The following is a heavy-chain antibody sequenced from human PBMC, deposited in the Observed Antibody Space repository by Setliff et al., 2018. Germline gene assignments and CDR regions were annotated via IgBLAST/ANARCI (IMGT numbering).Heavy chain of an antibody. D-gene: IGHD3-9*01. CDR2: SNHSGNT. CDR3: AKERYFDWFFEN. CDR1: GESFSNNY. Sequence: PSETLSLTCSVYGESFSNNYWSWIRQPPGKGLEWIGESNHSGNTTNHPSLKSRLTTSVDTSKNQFSLKLTSVTAADTAVYYCAKERYFDWFFENWGQGTLVTVSS. J-gene: IGHJ4*02. V-gene: IGHV4-34*01.